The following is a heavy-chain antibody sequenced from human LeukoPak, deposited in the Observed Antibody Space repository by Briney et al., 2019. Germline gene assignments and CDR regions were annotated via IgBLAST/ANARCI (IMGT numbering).Heavy chain of an antibody. D-gene: IGHD3-3*01. V-gene: IGHV4-61*02. Sequence: PSETLSLTCAVYGGSFSSGSYYWGWIRQPAGKGLEWIGRIYTSGSTNYNPSLKSRVTISVDTSKNQFSLKLSSVTAADTAVYYCARVTPSITIFGVVISYYFDYWGQGTLVTVSS. CDR2: IYTSGST. CDR3: ARVTPSITIFGVVISYYFDY. CDR1: GGSFSSGSYY. J-gene: IGHJ4*02.